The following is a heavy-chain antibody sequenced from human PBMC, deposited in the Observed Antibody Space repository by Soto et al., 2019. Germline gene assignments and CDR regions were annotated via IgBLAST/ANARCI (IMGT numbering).Heavy chain of an antibody. CDR2: IYSGGST. Sequence: EVQLVETGGGLIQPGGSLRLSCAASGFTVSSNYMSWVRQAPGKGLEWVSVIYSGGSTYYADSVKGRFTISRDNSKNTLYLQMNSLRAEDTAVYYCSKSKLVLPYYYGMDVWGQGTTVTVSS. CDR1: GFTVSSNY. CDR3: SKSKLVLPYYYGMDV. J-gene: IGHJ6*02. D-gene: IGHD6-6*01. V-gene: IGHV3-53*02.